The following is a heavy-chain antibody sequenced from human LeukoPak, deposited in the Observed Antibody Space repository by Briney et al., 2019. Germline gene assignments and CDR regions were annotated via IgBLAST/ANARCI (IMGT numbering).Heavy chain of an antibody. CDR1: GGSFSGYY. D-gene: IGHD2-15*01. J-gene: IGHJ6*03. Sequence: SEALSLTCAVYGGSFSGYYWSWIRQPPGKGLEWIGEINHSGSTNYNPSLKSRVTISVDTSKNQFSLKLSSVTAADTAVYYCARGLVVVAAVFPYYYYYMDVWGKGTTVTVSS. V-gene: IGHV4-34*01. CDR2: INHSGST. CDR3: ARGLVVVAAVFPYYYYYMDV.